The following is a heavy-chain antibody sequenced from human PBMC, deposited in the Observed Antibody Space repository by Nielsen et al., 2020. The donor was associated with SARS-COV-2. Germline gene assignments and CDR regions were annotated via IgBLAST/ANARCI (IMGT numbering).Heavy chain of an antibody. D-gene: IGHD3-10*01. Sequence: GESLKISCAASGFTFSSYAMHWVRQAPGKGLEWVAVISYDGSNKYYADSVKGRFTISRDNSKNTLYLQMNSLRAEDTAVYYCAKSGEVLLWFGELLTYYFDYWGQGTLVTVSS. J-gene: IGHJ4*02. CDR3: AKSGEVLLWFGELLTYYFDY. CDR1: GFTFSSYA. V-gene: IGHV3-30-3*02. CDR2: ISYDGSNK.